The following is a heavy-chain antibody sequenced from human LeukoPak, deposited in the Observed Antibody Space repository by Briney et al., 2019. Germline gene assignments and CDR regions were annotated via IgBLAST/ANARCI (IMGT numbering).Heavy chain of an antibody. CDR3: ARGWRYCSSTSCSRINWFDP. CDR1: GGSISSYH. CDR2: IYYSGST. V-gene: IGHV4-59*01. J-gene: IGHJ5*02. Sequence: PSETLSLTCTVSGGSISSYHWSWIRQPPGKGLEWIGYIYYSGSTNYNPSLKSRVTISVDTSKNQFSLKLSSVTAADTAVYYCARGWRYCSSTSCSRINWFDPWGQGTLVTVSS. D-gene: IGHD2-2*01.